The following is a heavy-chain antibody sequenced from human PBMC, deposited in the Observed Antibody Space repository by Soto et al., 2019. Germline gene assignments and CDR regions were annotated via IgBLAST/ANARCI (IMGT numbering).Heavy chain of an antibody. CDR1: GITFPTQA. D-gene: IGHD6-13*01. Sequence: GGSLRLSCAASGITFPTQAMSWVRQAPGKGLEWVSSIGGSGGNMYYADSVKGRFTISRDNSKNTLYLQMNSLRAEDTAVYYCVKDSPYSSSWYDFDSWGQGTLVTVSS. CDR2: IGGSGGNM. V-gene: IGHV3-23*01. CDR3: VKDSPYSSSWYDFDS. J-gene: IGHJ4*02.